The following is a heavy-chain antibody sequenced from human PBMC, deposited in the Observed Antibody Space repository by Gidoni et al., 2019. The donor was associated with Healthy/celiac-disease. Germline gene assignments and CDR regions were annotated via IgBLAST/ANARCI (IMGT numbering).Heavy chain of an antibody. Sequence: EVQLVESGGGLVQPGRSLRLSCAASGFPFVDYAMHLVRQAPGKGLEWVSGISWNSGSIGYADSVKGRFTISRDNAKNSLYLQMNSLRAEDTALYYCAKDAYYYDSSGYLGYWGQGTLVTVSS. CDR2: ISWNSGSI. J-gene: IGHJ4*02. V-gene: IGHV3-9*01. D-gene: IGHD3-22*01. CDR1: GFPFVDYA. CDR3: AKDAYYYDSSGYLGY.